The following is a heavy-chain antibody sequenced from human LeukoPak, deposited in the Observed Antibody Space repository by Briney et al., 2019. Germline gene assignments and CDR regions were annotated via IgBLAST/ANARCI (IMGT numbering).Heavy chain of an antibody. Sequence: SETLSLTCAVYSGSFSGYYWSWIRQPPGKGLEWIGSVFRTGSTYYSASLKSRVSISVDTSKNHIALKLTSVTAADTAVYLCARRVGFYGSGSLNYFDPWGQGTLVTVSS. CDR1: SGSFSGYY. D-gene: IGHD3-10*01. J-gene: IGHJ5*02. CDR2: VFRTGST. CDR3: ARRVGFYGSGSLNYFDP. V-gene: IGHV4-34*12.